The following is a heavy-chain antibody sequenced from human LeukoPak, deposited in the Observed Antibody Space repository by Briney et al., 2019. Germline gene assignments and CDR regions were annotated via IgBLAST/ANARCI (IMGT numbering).Heavy chain of an antibody. CDR2: ISSSGSTI. V-gene: IGHV3-11*01. CDR3: ARDDYDFWSGYYDY. J-gene: IGHJ4*02. Sequence: GGSPRLSCAASGFTFSDYYMSWIRQAPGEGLEWVSYISSSGSTIYYAASVKSRFTISRDNAKNSLYLQMNRLRAEDTAVYYCARDDYDFWSGYYDYWGQGTLVTVSS. CDR1: GFTFSDYY. D-gene: IGHD3-3*01.